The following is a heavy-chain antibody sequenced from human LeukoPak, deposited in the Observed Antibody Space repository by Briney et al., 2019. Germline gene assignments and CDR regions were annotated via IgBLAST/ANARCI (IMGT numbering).Heavy chain of an antibody. Sequence: ASVKVSCKASGYTFTSYYMHWVRQAPGQGLEWMGIINPSGGSTSYAQKFQGRVTMTRDMSTSTVYMELSSLRAEDTAVYYCAKSHYYGDWYFDLWGRGTLVIVSS. CDR3: AKSHYYGDWYFDL. V-gene: IGHV1-46*01. D-gene: IGHD3-10*01. CDR1: GYTFTSYY. CDR2: INPSGGST. J-gene: IGHJ2*01.